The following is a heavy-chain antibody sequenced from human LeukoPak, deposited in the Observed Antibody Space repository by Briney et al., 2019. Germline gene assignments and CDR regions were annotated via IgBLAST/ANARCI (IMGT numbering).Heavy chain of an antibody. CDR3: ARHRRIAWYYYYYMDV. CDR1: GGSFSGYY. D-gene: IGHD6-13*01. V-gene: IGHV4-34*01. J-gene: IGHJ6*03. Sequence: SETLXLTCAVYGGSFSGYYWSWIRQPPGKGLEWIGEINHSGSTNYNPSLKSRVTISVDTSKNQFSLKLSSVTAADTAVYYCARHRRIAWYYYYYMDVWGKGTTVTVSS. CDR2: INHSGST.